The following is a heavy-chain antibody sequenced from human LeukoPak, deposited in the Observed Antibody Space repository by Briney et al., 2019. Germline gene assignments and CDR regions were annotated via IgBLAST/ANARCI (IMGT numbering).Heavy chain of an antibody. D-gene: IGHD2-15*01. CDR2: ISSSGGST. V-gene: IGHV3-23*01. CDR1: GFTFSSHA. CDR3: ATGVEGCTGGSCYSWIYY. Sequence: GGSLRLSCTASGFTFSSHAMSWVRQAPGKGLEWVAGISSSGGSTYYADSVKGRLTISRDHSQNTLYLQMNSLTDDDTAVYYCATGVEGCTGGSCYSWIYYWGQGTLVSVSS. J-gene: IGHJ4*02.